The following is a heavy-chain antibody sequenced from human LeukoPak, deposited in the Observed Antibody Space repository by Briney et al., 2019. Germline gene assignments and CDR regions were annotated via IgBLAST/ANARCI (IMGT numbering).Heavy chain of an antibody. J-gene: IGHJ6*02. D-gene: IGHD3-10*01. Sequence: PGGSLRLSCAASGFTVSSNYMSWVRQAPGKGLEWVSVIYSGGSTYYADSVKGRFTISRDNSKNTLYLQMSSLRAEDTAVYYCAILGELSYYGMDVWGQGTTVTVSS. V-gene: IGHV3-66*01. CDR2: IYSGGST. CDR3: AILGELSYYGMDV. CDR1: GFTVSSNY.